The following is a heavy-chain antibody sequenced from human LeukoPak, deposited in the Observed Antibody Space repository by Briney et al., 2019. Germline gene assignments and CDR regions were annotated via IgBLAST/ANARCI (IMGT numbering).Heavy chain of an antibody. CDR1: GFTSSSYA. V-gene: IGHV3-30-3*01. J-gene: IGHJ4*02. Sequence: PGGSLRLSCAASGFTSSSYAMHWVRQAPGKGLEWVAVISYDGSNKYYADSVKGRFTISRDNSKNTLYLQMNSLRAEDTAVYYCARDQEGATGGFDYWGQGTLVTVSS. CDR2: ISYDGSNK. D-gene: IGHD1-26*01. CDR3: ARDQEGATGGFDY.